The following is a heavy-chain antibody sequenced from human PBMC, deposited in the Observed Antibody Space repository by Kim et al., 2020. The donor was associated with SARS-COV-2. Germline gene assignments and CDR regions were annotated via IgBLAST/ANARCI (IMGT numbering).Heavy chain of an antibody. V-gene: IGHV7-4-1*02. J-gene: IGHJ4*02. CDR3: ARAVGSSSWKIGY. D-gene: IGHD2-2*01. Sequence: ASVKVSCKASGYTFTSYVMSWVRQAPGQGLEWMGWINTNTGNPTYARGFTGRFVFSLDTSVSTAYLQISSLKAEDSGVYYCARAVGSSSWKIGYWGQGTLVTVSS. CDR1: GYTFTSYV. CDR2: INTNTGNP.